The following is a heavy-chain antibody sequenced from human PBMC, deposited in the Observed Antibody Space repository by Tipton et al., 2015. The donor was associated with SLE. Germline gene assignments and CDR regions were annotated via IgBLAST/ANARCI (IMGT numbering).Heavy chain of an antibody. J-gene: IGHJ3*02. CDR1: GGSISSYY. CDR3: ARTRVGAGDI. Sequence: TLSLTCTVSGGSISSYYWSWIRQPPGKGLEWIGEINHSGSTNYNPSLKSRVTISVDTSKNQFSLKLSSVTAADTAVYYCARTRVGAGDIWGQGTMVTVSS. D-gene: IGHD1-26*01. CDR2: INHSGST. V-gene: IGHV4-34*01.